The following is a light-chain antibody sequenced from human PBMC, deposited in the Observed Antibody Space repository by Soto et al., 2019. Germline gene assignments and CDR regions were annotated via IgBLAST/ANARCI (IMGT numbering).Light chain of an antibody. CDR2: KAS. CDR1: QSISSR. CDR3: KQYNSYWT. Sequence: DIQMTQSPSTLSASVGDRVTITCRASQSISSRLAWYQQKPGKAPKLLIYKASSLESGVPSRFSGSGSGTEFTLTIVRLQPDDSSTYYSKQYNSYWTFGQGMKVEIK. J-gene: IGKJ1*01. V-gene: IGKV1-5*03.